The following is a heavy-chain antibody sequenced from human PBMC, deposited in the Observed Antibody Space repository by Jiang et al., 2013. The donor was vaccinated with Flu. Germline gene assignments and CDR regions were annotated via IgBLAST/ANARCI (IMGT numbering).Heavy chain of an antibody. CDR3: AREGSPSPDFDY. CDR2: TYYRSKWYN. V-gene: IGHV6-1*01. J-gene: IGHJ4*02. CDR1: NSAA. Sequence: NSAAWNWIRQSPSRGLEWLGRTYYRSKWYNDYAVSVKSRITINPDTSKNQFSLQLNSVTPEDTAVYYCAREGSPSPDFDYWGQGTLVTVSS.